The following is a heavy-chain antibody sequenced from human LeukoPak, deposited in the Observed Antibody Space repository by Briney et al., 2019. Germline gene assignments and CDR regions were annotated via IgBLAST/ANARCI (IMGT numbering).Heavy chain of an antibody. CDR3: AKGKDYYDSSDTFDY. CDR1: GFTFSSYA. D-gene: IGHD3-22*01. Sequence: GRSLRLSCAASGFTFSSYAMHWVRQAPGKGLEWVSAISGSGGSTYYADSVKGRFTISRDNSKNTLYLQMNSLRAEDTAVYYCAKGKDYYDSSDTFDYWGQGTLVTVSS. J-gene: IGHJ4*02. CDR2: ISGSGGST. V-gene: IGHV3-23*01.